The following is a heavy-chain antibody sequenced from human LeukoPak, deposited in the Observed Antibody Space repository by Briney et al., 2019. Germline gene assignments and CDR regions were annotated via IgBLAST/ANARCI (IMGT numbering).Heavy chain of an antibody. V-gene: IGHV3-23*01. CDR3: AKRVSAGLPPSLDF. CDR2: ISGSGDST. Sequence: GGSLTLSCAAYGFTFSYYDMNWVRQAPGKGLEWVSAISGSGDSTYFTDSVRGRFTISRDNSKNTLFLQMNSLRAEDTAAYYCAKRVSAGLPPSLDFWGQGTLVTVSS. CDR1: GFTFSYYD. D-gene: IGHD6-19*01. J-gene: IGHJ4*02.